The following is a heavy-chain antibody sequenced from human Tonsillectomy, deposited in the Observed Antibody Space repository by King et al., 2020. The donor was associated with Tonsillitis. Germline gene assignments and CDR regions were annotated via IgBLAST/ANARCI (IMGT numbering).Heavy chain of an antibody. D-gene: IGHD2-15*01. CDR2: IYYSGST. V-gene: IGHV4-39*07. CDR3: ATHPVGVGFRH. Sequence: QLQESGPGLVKPSETLSLTCIVSGGSISSSSYYWGWIRQPPGKGLEWIGSIYYSGSTYYNPSLQSRVTISRDTSKNQFSLKLTSVTAADTAVYYCATHPVGVGFRHWGQGTLVTVSS. J-gene: IGHJ4*02. CDR1: GGSISSSSYY.